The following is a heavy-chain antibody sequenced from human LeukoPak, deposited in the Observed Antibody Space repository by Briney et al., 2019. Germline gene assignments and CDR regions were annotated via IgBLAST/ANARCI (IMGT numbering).Heavy chain of an antibody. CDR3: ARDGYTFGVYC. V-gene: IGHV1-46*01. Sequence: ASVKVSCKASGYTFTTYYIHWVRQAPGQGLEWMGIIIPSGGSTSYAQKFQGRVTMTRDKSTSTVYMELSSLRSEDTAVYYCARDGYTFGVYCWGTGTLVTASS. D-gene: IGHD5-18*01. J-gene: IGHJ4*01. CDR2: IIPSGGST. CDR1: GYTFTTYY.